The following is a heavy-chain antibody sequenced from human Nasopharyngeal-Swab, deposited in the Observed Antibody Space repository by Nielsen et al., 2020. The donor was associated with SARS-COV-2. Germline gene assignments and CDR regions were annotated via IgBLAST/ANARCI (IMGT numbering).Heavy chain of an antibody. V-gene: IGHV1-3*01. Sequence: GGSLRLSCAASGFTFSSYAMHWVRQAPGQRLEWMGWINAGNGNTKYSQKFQGRVTITRDTSASTAYMELSSLRSEDTAVYYCARGSGFYYYMDVWGKGTTVTVSS. J-gene: IGHJ6*03. CDR3: ARGSGFYYYMDV. D-gene: IGHD3-3*01. CDR1: GFTFSSYA. CDR2: INAGNGNT.